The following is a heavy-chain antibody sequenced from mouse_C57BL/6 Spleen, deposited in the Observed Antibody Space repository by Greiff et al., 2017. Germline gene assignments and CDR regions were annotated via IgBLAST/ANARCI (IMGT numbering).Heavy chain of an antibody. J-gene: IGHJ1*03. CDR3: ASVYRNDEDWYFGV. Sequence: QVQLQQSGAELVKPGASVKMSCKASGYTFTSYWITWVKQRPGQGLEWIGDIYPGSGSTNYNEKFKSKATLTVDTSSSTAYMQLSSLTSEDAAVYYCASVYRNDEDWYFGVWGTGTTVTVSS. CDR1: GYTFTSYW. CDR2: IYPGSGST. D-gene: IGHD2-12*01. V-gene: IGHV1-55*01.